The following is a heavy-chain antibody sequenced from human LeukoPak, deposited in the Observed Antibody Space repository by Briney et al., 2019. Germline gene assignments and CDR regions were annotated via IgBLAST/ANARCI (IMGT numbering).Heavy chain of an antibody. D-gene: IGHD4-17*01. CDR2: IYYSGST. J-gene: IGHJ4*02. CDR1: GGSISSFY. V-gene: IGHV4-59*08. CDR3: ARHGVYGDRADY. Sequence: SETLSLTCTVSGGSISSFYWGWIRQPPGKGLEWIGYIYYSGSTNYNPSLKSRVTISVDTSKNQFSLNLASVTAADTAAYYCARHGVYGDRADYWGQGTLVTVSS.